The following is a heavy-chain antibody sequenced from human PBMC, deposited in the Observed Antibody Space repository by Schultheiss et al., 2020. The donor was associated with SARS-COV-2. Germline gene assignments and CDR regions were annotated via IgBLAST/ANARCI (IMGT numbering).Heavy chain of an antibody. Sequence: GESLKISCTASGFTFSSYAMHWVRQAPGKGLEWVAVISYDGSNKYYADSVKGRFTISRDNAKNSLYLQMNSLRAEDTAVYYCARVSQGTGYPGHYYYYYGMDVWGQGTTVTVSS. CDR1: GFTFSSYA. D-gene: IGHD3/OR15-3a*01. V-gene: IGHV3-30*04. J-gene: IGHJ6*02. CDR3: ARVSQGTGYPGHYYYYYGMDV. CDR2: ISYDGSNK.